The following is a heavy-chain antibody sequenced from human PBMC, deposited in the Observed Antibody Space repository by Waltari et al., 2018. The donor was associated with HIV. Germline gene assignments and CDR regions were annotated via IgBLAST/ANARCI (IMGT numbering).Heavy chain of an antibody. CDR2: SLPILGAP. CDR1: GVTSTNLT. J-gene: IGHJ5*01. CDR3: ATPAAKGTWFAS. D-gene: IGHD3-10*01. Sequence: VRLVHSGAEVRKSGSSVKISCEAFGVTSTNLTVNWVRQAPGEGFEWVGRLEWMGLSLPILGAPAYSQRLRGRVTLSADTATNTAFLQLSSLRSDDTAVYYCATPAAKGTWFASWGKGSQIIVSS. V-gene: IGHV1-69*08.